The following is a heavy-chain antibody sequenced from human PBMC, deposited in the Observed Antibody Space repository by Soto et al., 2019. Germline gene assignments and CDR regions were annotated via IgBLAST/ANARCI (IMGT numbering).Heavy chain of an antibody. CDR3: ARYCSSTSCNHYFDY. Sequence: ASVKVSCKASGYSFTNYDISWVRQAPGQGLEWMGWISPYNGDTNYAQKLQGRVTMTTDTSTSTAYMELRSLRSDDTAVYYCARYCSSTSCNHYFDYWGQGTLVTVSS. D-gene: IGHD2-2*01. CDR1: GYSFTNYD. CDR2: ISPYNGDT. V-gene: IGHV1-18*01. J-gene: IGHJ4*02.